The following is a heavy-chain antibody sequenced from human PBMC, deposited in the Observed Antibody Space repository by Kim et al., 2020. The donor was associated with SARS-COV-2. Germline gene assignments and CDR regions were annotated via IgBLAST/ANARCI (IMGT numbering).Heavy chain of an antibody. D-gene: IGHD2-2*01. CDR2: TYYRSKWYN. J-gene: IGHJ3*02. Sequence: SQTLSLTCAISGDSVSSNSAAWNWIRQSPSRGLEWLGRTYYRSKWYNDYAVSVKSRITINPDTSKNQFSLQLNSVTPEDTAVYYCARERDCSSTSCYTDAFDIWGQGTMVTVSS. V-gene: IGHV6-1*01. CDR1: GDSVSSNSAA. CDR3: ARERDCSSTSCYTDAFDI.